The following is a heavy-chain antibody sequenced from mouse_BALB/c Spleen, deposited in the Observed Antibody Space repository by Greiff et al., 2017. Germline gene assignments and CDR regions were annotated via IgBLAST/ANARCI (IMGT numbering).Heavy chain of an antibody. CDR2: ISSGGSYT. J-gene: IGHJ2*01. CDR3: ARRATGYFDY. CDR1: GFTFSSYA. Sequence: EVQRVESGGGLVKPGGSLKLSCAASGFTFSSYAMSWVRQSPEKRLEWVAEISSGGSYTYYPDTVTGRFTISRDNAKNTLYLEMSSLRSEDTAMYYCARRATGYFDYWGQGTTLTVSS. V-gene: IGHV5-9-4*01. D-gene: IGHD3-3*01.